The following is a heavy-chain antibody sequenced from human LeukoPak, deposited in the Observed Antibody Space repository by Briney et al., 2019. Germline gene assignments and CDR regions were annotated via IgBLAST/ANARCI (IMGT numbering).Heavy chain of an antibody. D-gene: IGHD6-19*01. CDR3: ARGLAVAGRLFDY. J-gene: IGHJ4*02. V-gene: IGHV3-21*01. CDR2: ISSSSSYI. CDR1: GITFSSYS. Sequence: PGGSLRLSCAASGITFSSYSMNWVRQAPGKGLEWVSSISSSSSYIYYADSVKGRFNISRDKAKKSLYLQMHSLRAEDTAVYYCARGLAVAGRLFDYWGQGTLVTVSS.